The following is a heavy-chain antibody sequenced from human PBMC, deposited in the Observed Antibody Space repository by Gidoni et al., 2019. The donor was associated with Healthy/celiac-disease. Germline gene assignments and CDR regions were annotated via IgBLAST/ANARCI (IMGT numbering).Heavy chain of an antibody. D-gene: IGHD2-2*02. Sequence: EVQLLESGGGFVQPGGSPRLPCAASGFPCSSYAMSWVRQAPGKGLEWVSAISGSGGSTYYADSVKGRFTISRDNSKNTLYLQMNSLRAEDTAVYYCAKVGRDCSSTSCYTRYYFDYWGQGTLVTVSS. J-gene: IGHJ4*02. CDR2: ISGSGGST. CDR1: GFPCSSYA. CDR3: AKVGRDCSSTSCYTRYYFDY. V-gene: IGHV3-23*01.